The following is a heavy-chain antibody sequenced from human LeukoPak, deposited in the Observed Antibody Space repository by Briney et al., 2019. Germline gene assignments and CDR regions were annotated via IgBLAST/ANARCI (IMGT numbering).Heavy chain of an antibody. CDR2: IWYDGSKE. J-gene: IGHJ4*02. D-gene: IGHD2-21*02. CDR3: ARWKGGDEGCLDY. CDR1: GFTFRSYG. Sequence: GGSLRLSCAASGFTFRSYGMHWVRQSPGEGLEWVAVIWYDGSKEYYIDSVKGRFTISRDNSKNTLYLQMNSLRAEDTAVYYCARWKGGDEGCLDYWGQGALVTVSS. V-gene: IGHV3-33*01.